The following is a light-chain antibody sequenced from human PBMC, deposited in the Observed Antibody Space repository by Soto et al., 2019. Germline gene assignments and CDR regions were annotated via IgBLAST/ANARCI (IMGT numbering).Light chain of an antibody. CDR1: SGDVGGYNY. CDR2: EVS. V-gene: IGLV2-8*01. J-gene: IGLJ1*01. CDR3: SSYAGSNNPYV. Sequence: ALTQPPSASGSPGQSVTISCTGTSGDVGGYNYVSWYQQHPGKAPKLMIYEVSKRPSGVPDRFSGSKSGNTASLTVSGLQAEDEADYYCSSYAGSNNPYVFGTGTKVTVL.